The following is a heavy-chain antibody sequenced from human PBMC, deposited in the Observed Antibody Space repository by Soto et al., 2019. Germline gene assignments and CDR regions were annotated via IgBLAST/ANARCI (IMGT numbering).Heavy chain of an antibody. CDR3: ARDYCSSTSCPTSYYYGMDV. CDR2: IYYSGST. D-gene: IGHD2-2*01. V-gene: IGHV4-31*03. Sequence: QVQLQESGPGLVKPSQTLSLTCTVSGGSISSGGYYWSWIRQPPGKGLEWIGYIYYSGSTYYNPSLKRRVTRSVDTSKNQCSLKLSSGTAADTAVYYCARDYCSSTSCPTSYYYGMDVWGQGTTVTVSS. J-gene: IGHJ6*02. CDR1: GGSISSGGYY.